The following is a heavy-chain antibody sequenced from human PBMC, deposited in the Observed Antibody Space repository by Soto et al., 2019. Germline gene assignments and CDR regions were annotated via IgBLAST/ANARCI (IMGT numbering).Heavy chain of an antibody. J-gene: IGHJ5*02. CDR1: GGSISSGGYY. V-gene: IGHV4-31*03. CDR3: ARVIGNQLLGCFDP. D-gene: IGHD2-2*01. Sequence: QVQLQESGPGLVKPSQTLSLTCTVSGGSISSGGYYWSWIRQHPGKGLEWIGYIYHSGTTYYNPSLKGRVTMSVDTSKNQFSLRLTSVTGAHTAVYDCARVIGNQLLGCFDPWGQGTLVTFSP. CDR2: IYHSGTT.